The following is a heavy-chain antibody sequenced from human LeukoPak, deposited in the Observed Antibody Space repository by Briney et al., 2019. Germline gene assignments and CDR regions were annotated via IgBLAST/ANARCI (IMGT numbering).Heavy chain of an antibody. CDR1: GFSLSTSGVG. V-gene: IGHV2-5*02. Sequence: SGPTLVKPTQTLTLTCTFSGFSLSTSGVGVGWIRQPPGKALEWLALIYWDDDKRYSPSLKSRLTITKDTSKNQEVLTMTNMDPVDTATYYCAHRMEWLVLDYWGQGTLVTVSS. CDR2: IYWDDDK. J-gene: IGHJ4*02. D-gene: IGHD6-19*01. CDR3: AHRMEWLVLDY.